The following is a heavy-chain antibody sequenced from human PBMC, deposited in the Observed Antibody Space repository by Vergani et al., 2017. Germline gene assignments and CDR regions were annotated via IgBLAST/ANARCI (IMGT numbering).Heavy chain of an antibody. D-gene: IGHD5-24*01. CDR2: IYLHDNT. V-gene: IGHV2-5*01. CDR1: GFSLTTTGLA. CDR3: ARSPRVMAYYFDS. Sequence: QITLKESGPTLVKPTQSLTLTCTFSGFSLTTTGLAVGWIRQPPRNALKWLALIYLHDNTHYSPSRETRLTISKDTSKNQVVLKISDVDPADSATYYCARSPRVMAYYFDSWGQGIQVAVSS. J-gene: IGHJ4*02.